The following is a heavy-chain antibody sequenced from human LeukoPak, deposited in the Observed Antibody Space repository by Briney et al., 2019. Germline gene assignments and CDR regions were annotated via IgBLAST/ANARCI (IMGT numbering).Heavy chain of an antibody. CDR2: ISYDGSNK. D-gene: IGHD4-17*01. V-gene: IGHV3-30*03. J-gene: IGHJ4*02. Sequence: GGSLRLSCAASGFTFSSYGMHWVRQAPGKGLEWVAVISYDGSNKYYADSVKGRFTISRDNSKNTLCLQMNSLRAEDTAVYYCARESEIKGLDYGDYLPYFDYWGQGTLVTVSS. CDR1: GFTFSSYG. CDR3: ARESEIKGLDYGDYLPYFDY.